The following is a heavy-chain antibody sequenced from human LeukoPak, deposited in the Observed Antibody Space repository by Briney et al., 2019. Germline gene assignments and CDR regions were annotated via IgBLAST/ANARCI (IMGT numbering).Heavy chain of an antibody. Sequence: GGSLRLSCAASGFTFSSYSMNWVRQAPGKGLEWVSYISSRSSTIYYADSVKGRFTISRDNAQNSLYLQMNSLRAEDTAVYYCAREGHYDSSSYSLGSLRNWGQGTLVTVSS. V-gene: IGHV3-48*04. CDR1: GFTFSSYS. D-gene: IGHD3-22*01. CDR3: AREGHYDSSSYSLGSLRN. J-gene: IGHJ4*02. CDR2: ISSRSSTI.